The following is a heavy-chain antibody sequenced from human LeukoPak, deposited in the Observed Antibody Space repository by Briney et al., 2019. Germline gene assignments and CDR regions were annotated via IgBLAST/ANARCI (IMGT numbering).Heavy chain of an antibody. Sequence: AGGSLRLSCAASGFTFSSYAMSWVRQAPGKGLEWVSTISGTGGNTYYADPVKGRFTISRDNSKNTLYLQMNSLRAEDTAVFYCARTVQLGHWGQGTLVTVSS. CDR3: ARTVQLGH. D-gene: IGHD1-1*01. CDR2: ISGTGGNT. V-gene: IGHV3-23*01. J-gene: IGHJ1*01. CDR1: GFTFSSYA.